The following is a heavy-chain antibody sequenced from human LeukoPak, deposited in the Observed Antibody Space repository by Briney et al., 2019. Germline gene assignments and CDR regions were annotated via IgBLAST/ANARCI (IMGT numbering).Heavy chain of an antibody. D-gene: IGHD2-21*02. J-gene: IGHJ4*02. V-gene: IGHV4-39*01. CDR3: ARLTRKTGVTYYFDY. Sequence: SETLSLTSTVSGGSISSTSYYWVWLRQPPGKGLQWIGSIYYSGSTYYNPSLKSRIIIFVDTSKNQFSLKLSSVTAADTAIYYCARLTRKTGVTYYFDYWGQGTRVTVSS. CDR2: IYYSGST. CDR1: GGSISSTSYY.